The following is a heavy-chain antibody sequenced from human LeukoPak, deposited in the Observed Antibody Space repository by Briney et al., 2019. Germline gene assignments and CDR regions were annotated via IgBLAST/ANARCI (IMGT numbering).Heavy chain of an antibody. CDR3: AKADSYGGNSQLFDF. CDR1: GFTFSNYA. V-gene: IGHV3-23*01. CDR2: IGGSGDNT. D-gene: IGHD4-23*01. J-gene: IGHJ4*02. Sequence: GGSLRLSCAASGFTFSNYAMSWVRQAPGKGLEWVSGIGGSGDNTYYTDSVKGRFTISRDNSKDTLFLQMNSLRAEDTAVYYCAKADSYGGNSQLFDFWGQGTLVTVSS.